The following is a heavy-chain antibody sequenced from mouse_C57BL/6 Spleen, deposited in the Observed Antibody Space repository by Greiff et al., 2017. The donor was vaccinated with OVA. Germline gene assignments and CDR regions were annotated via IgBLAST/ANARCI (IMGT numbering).Heavy chain of an antibody. J-gene: IGHJ1*03. CDR1: GYAFSSYW. CDR2: IYPGDGDT. V-gene: IGHV1-80*01. Sequence: QVQLQQSGAELVKPGASVKFSCKASGYAFSSYWMHWVKQRPGQGLEWIGLIYPGDGDTNYNRKFKGKATLTADKSSSTAYLQLSSLTSEASAVYVCASEGSRDGYFDVWGTGTTVTVSS. CDR3: ASEGSRDGYFDV. D-gene: IGHD3-3*01.